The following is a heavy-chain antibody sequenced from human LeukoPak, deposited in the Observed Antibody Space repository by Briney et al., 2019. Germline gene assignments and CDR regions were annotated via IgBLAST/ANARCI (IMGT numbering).Heavy chain of an antibody. V-gene: IGHV4-4*07. J-gene: IGHJ4*02. D-gene: IGHD6-13*01. Sequence: SETLSLTCTVSGGSISGYYWSWIRQPAGKGLEWIGRIYTSGSTNYNPSLKSRVTMSVDTSKNQFSLKLSSVTAADTAVYYCARGSGSSSWYTTELDYWGQGTLVTVSS. CDR1: GGSISGYY. CDR2: IYTSGST. CDR3: ARGSGSSSWYTTELDY.